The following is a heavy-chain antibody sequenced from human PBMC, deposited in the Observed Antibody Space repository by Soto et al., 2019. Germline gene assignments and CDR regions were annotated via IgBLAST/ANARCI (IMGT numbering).Heavy chain of an antibody. J-gene: IGHJ5*02. Sequence: QVQLQESGPGLVKASETLSLTCAVSGYSISSGYYWGWLRQPPGKGREGIGSIYHGGSTYYNPSLNSRVTLSIDMTNNHVSLILNSVTAADTAVYYCARVGPWVPYYYDSSPYTFENWFDPWGQGTLVTVSS. CDR3: ARVGPWVPYYYDSSPYTFENWFDP. CDR1: GYSISSGYY. V-gene: IGHV4-38-2*01. D-gene: IGHD3-22*01. CDR2: IYHGGST.